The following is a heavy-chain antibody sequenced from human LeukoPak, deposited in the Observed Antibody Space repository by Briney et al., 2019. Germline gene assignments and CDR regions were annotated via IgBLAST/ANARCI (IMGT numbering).Heavy chain of an antibody. V-gene: IGHV4-31*03. CDR1: GGSISSGGYY. Sequence: SETLSLTCTVSGGSISSGGYYWSWIRQHPGKGLEWIGYIYYSGSTYYNPSLKSRVIISVDTSKNQFSLKLSSVTAADTAVYYCARLRAYYYMDVWGKGTTVTVSS. CDR2: IYYSGST. J-gene: IGHJ6*03. CDR3: ARLRAYYYMDV.